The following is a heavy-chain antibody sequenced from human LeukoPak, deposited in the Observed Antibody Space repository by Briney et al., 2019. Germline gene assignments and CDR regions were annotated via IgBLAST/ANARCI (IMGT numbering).Heavy chain of an antibody. J-gene: IGHJ5*02. CDR1: GFTFSDYY. V-gene: IGHV3-11*01. D-gene: IGHD3-22*01. CDR3: ARDPYYYDSSGYLP. CDR2: ISSSGSTI. Sequence: GGSLRLSCAASGFTFSDYYMSWIRQAPGKGLEWVSYISSSGSTIYYADSVKGRFTISRDNAKNSLYLQMNSLRAEDTAVYYCARDPYYYDSSGYLPWGQGTLVTVSS.